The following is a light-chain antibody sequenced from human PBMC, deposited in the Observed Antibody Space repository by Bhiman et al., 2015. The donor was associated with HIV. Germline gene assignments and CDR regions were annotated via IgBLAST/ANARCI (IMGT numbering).Light chain of an antibody. J-gene: IGLJ3*02. Sequence: NFMLTQPHSVSESPGKTVTISCTRSSGSIASNYVQWYQQRPGSSPTIVIYEDDQRPSGVPDRFSGSIDSSSNSASLTISGLKTEDEADYYCQSYDSNRNWVFGGGTKLTVL. CDR2: EDD. CDR1: SGSIASNY. V-gene: IGLV6-57*01. CDR3: QSYDSNRNWV.